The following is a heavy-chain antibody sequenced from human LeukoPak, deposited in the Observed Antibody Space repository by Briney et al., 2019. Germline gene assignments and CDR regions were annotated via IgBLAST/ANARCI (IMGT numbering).Heavy chain of an antibody. D-gene: IGHD5-18*01. CDR3: AREGGTWLPYYYMDV. Sequence: GASVKVSCKTSGYTFDNYDINWVRQATGQGLEWMGWMNPDSGGTNYAQKFQGRVTMTRDTSISTAYMELSRLRSDDTAVYYCAREGGTWLPYYYMDVWGKGTTVTVSS. CDR1: GYTFDNYD. J-gene: IGHJ6*03. V-gene: IGHV1-2*02. CDR2: MNPDSGGT.